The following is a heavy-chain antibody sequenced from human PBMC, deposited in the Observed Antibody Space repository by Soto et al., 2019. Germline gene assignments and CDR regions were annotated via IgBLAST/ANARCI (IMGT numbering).Heavy chain of an antibody. CDR3: ARMGAGCSSTSGYRGGTWFDP. Sequence: EVQLVQSGAEVKKPGESLKISCKGSGYSFTSYWIGWVRQMPGKGLEWMGSIYPGDSDTRYSPSFQGQVTISADKSISSAYLQWSSLKASDTAMYYCARMGAGCSSTSGYRGGTWFDPWGQGTLGTFSS. CDR1: GYSFTSYW. D-gene: IGHD2-2*02. J-gene: IGHJ5*02. V-gene: IGHV5-51*01. CDR2: IYPGDSDT.